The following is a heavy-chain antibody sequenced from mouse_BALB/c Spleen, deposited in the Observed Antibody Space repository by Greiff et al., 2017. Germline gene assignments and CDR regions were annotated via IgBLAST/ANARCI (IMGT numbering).Heavy chain of an antibody. D-gene: IGHD1-1*01. V-gene: IGHV3-6*02. CDR3: ARGYGSSYDFDV. Sequence: ESGPGLVKPSQSLSLTCSVTGYSITSGYYWNWIRQFPGNKLEWMGYISYDGSNNYNPSLKNRISITRDTSKNQFFLKLNSVTTEDTATYYCARGYGSSYDFDVWGAGTTVTVSS. CDR1: GYSITSGYY. CDR2: ISYDGSN. J-gene: IGHJ1*01.